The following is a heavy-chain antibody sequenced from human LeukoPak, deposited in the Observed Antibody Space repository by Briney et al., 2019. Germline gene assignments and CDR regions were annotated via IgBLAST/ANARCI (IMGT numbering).Heavy chain of an antibody. CDR1: GYTFTGYY. CDR3: ARLGTQQLVPIDY. J-gene: IGHJ4*02. Sequence: ASVKVSCKASGYTFTGYYMHWVRQAPGQGLEWMGWINPNSGGTNYAQKLQGRVTMTTDTSTSTAYMELRSLRSDDTAVYYCARLGTQQLVPIDYWGQGTLVTVSS. V-gene: IGHV1-2*02. CDR2: INPNSGGT. D-gene: IGHD6-13*01.